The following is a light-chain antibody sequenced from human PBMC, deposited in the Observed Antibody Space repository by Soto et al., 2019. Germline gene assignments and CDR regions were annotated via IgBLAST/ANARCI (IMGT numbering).Light chain of an antibody. Sequence: SYELTQPPSGSVAPGKTARITCGGNNIGSKRVHWYQQKSGQAPVLVIYYDTDRPSGIPERFSGSNSGNTATLTISRVEAGDEADYYCQMWDISSDHPVFGGGTKLTVL. CDR3: QMWDISSDHPV. CDR2: YDT. CDR1: NIGSKR. J-gene: IGLJ2*01. V-gene: IGLV3-21*04.